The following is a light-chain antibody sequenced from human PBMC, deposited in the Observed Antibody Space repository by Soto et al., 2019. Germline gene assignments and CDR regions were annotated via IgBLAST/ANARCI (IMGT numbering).Light chain of an antibody. CDR3: QQYGPSLT. V-gene: IGKV3-20*01. CDR2: GAS. CDR1: QSVSSN. J-gene: IGKJ1*01. Sequence: IVMTQSPGTLSVSPGERVTLSCRASQSVSSNLAWYQQRPGQAPRLLIYGASSRATGIPDRFSGIGSGTDFTLTISRMEPEDFALYYCQQYGPSLTFGQGTKVDIK.